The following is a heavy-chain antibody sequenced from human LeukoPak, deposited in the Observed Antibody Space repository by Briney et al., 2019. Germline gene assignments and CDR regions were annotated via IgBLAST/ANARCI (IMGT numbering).Heavy chain of an antibody. D-gene: IGHD3-10*01. CDR3: ATLLWFGDKRAPFDP. CDR2: FDPEDGET. CDR1: GYTLTELS. V-gene: IGHV1-24*01. Sequence: ASVKVSCKVSGYTLTELSMHWVRQAPGKGLEWMGGFDPEDGETIYAQEFQGRVTMTEDTSTDTAYMELSSLRSEDTAVYYCATLLWFGDKRAPFDPWGQGTLVTVSS. J-gene: IGHJ5*02.